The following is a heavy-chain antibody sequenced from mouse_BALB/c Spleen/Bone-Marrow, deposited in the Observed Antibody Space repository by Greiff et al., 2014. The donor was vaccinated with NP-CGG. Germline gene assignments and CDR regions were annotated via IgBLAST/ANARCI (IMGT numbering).Heavy chain of an antibody. CDR3: ARASVVPYYFDF. CDR2: ILPGSGTA. J-gene: IGHJ2*01. D-gene: IGHD1-1*01. CDR1: GYTFSNYW. V-gene: IGHV1-9*01. Sequence: QVQLQQSGAELMKPGALVKISCKATGYTFSNYWIDWVKQRPGHGLEWIGEILPGSGTANYNEKFKGKATFTADTSSNTAYMQLSSLTSEDSALYYCARASVVPYYFDFWGQGTTLTVSS.